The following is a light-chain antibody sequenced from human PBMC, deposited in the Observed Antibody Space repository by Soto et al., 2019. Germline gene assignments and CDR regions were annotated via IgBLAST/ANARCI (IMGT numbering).Light chain of an antibody. Sequence: EIVLTQSPATLSLSPGERATLSCRASQSVSSYLAWYQQKPGQAPRLLIYDASNRATGIPARFSGSGSGTDFTRTISSLEPEDFAVYYCQQRSNWPPYTFGQGTTLEIK. V-gene: IGKV3-11*01. CDR3: QQRSNWPPYT. J-gene: IGKJ2*01. CDR2: DAS. CDR1: QSVSSY.